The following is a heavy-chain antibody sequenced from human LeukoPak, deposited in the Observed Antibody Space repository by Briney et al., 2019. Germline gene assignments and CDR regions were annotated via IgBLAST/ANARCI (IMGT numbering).Heavy chain of an antibody. CDR1: GGSIGRSSYY. CDR3: ARSHSSSPVL. Sequence: SETLSLTCTVSGGSIGRSSYYWGWIRQPPGKGLEWIGNIYYSGTTSYNPSLKSRVTISIDTSKDQFSLKLTSVTAADTAVYYCARSHSSSPVLWGQGTLVTVSS. D-gene: IGHD6-6*01. CDR2: IYYSGTT. J-gene: IGHJ4*02. V-gene: IGHV4-39*07.